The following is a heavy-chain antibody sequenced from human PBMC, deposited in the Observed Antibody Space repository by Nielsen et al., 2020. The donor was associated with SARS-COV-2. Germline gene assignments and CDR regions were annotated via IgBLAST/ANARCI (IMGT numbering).Heavy chain of an antibody. V-gene: IGHV3-30*18. CDR3: AKDVWSGAHQIGPDY. CDR2: VSRDGSDT. J-gene: IGHJ4*02. Sequence: GESLKISCAASRFTFRNHGMHWVRQVAGKGLEWVAIVSRDGSDTFYVDSLEGRFTISRDNSKNTVYLEMNSLRAEDTAVYHCAKDVWSGAHQIGPDYWGQGTLVTVSS. D-gene: IGHD3-3*01. CDR1: RFTFRNHG.